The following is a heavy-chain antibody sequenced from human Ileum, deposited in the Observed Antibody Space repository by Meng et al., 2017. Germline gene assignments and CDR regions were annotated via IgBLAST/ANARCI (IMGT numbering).Heavy chain of an antibody. CDR2: AGT. D-gene: IGHD7-27*01. CDR1: GGSVSTSDYQ. Sequence: QLPLQEPGPGLVRPSELISLFCTVPGGSVSTSDYQWGWIRQPPGKGLEWIGYAGTNYNPSLKSRVTISVDTSKRQFSLKLTSVTAADTAVYYCARDHWGSLDYWGQGILVTVSS. CDR3: ARDHWGSLDY. V-gene: IGHV4-61*08. J-gene: IGHJ4*02.